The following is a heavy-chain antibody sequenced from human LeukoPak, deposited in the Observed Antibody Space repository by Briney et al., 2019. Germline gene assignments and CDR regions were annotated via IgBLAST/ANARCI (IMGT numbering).Heavy chain of an antibody. V-gene: IGHV3-23*01. D-gene: IGHD6-13*01. CDR3: AKDREYSSSWNYYFDS. J-gene: IGHJ4*02. CDR2: ISGSGGRT. CDR1: GFSFNSYA. Sequence: GGSLRLSCAASGFSFNSYAMSWVRQAPGKGLEWVLAISGSGGRTHFADSVKGRFTISRDKSKNTMSLQMNSLRAEDTAVYFCAKDREYSSSWNYYFDSWGQGTLVTVSS.